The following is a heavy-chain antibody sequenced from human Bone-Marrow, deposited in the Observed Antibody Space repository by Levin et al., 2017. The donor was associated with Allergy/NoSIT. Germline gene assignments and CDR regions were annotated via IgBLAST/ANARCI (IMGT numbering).Heavy chain of an antibody. D-gene: IGHD3-16*01. Sequence: GASVKVSCAATGFTFGDYYMGWIRQAPGKGLEWVSYISNTGNTIYYADSVKGLFTISRDNGKNSLYLQMNSLRADDTAVYYCAREGVYEGFDYWGQGTLVTVSS. V-gene: IGHV3-11*01. CDR3: AREGVYEGFDY. J-gene: IGHJ4*02. CDR2: ISNTGNTI. CDR1: GFTFGDYY.